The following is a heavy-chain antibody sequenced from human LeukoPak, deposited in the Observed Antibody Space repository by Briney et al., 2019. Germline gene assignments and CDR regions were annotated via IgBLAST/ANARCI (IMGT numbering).Heavy chain of an antibody. CDR2: ISYDGSNK. V-gene: IGHV3-30-3*01. CDR3: AREGIQLWLEYYFDY. CDR1: GFTFSSYA. D-gene: IGHD5-18*01. J-gene: IGHJ4*02. Sequence: PGGSLRLSCAASGFTFSSYAMHWVRQAPGKGLEWVAAISYDGSNKYYADSVKGRFTISRDNSKNTLYLQMNSLRAEDTAVYYCAREGIQLWLEYYFDYWGQGTLVTVSS.